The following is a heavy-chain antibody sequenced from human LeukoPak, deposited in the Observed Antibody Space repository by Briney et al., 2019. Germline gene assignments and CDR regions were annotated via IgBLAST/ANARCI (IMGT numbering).Heavy chain of an antibody. CDR3: ARVFSGWDY. J-gene: IGHJ4*02. V-gene: IGHV3-30*04. CDR1: GFTFSSYA. D-gene: IGHD6-19*01. CDR2: ISYDGSNK. Sequence: GGSLRLSCAASGFTFSSYAMHWVRQAPGKGLEWVAVISYDGSNKYYADSVKGRFTISRDNSKNTLYLQMNSLRAEDTAVYYCARVFSGWDYWGQGTLVTVSS.